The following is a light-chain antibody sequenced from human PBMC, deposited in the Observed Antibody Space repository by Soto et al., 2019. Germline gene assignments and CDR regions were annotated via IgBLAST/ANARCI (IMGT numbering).Light chain of an antibody. Sequence: QSVLTQPPSVSGAPGQRVTISCTGSSSDIGAGSYVHWYQQLPGTAPKLLIFGNNNRPSGVPDRFSGSKSGTSASLAITGLQAEDEADYYCQSYDRSLSGFVFGTGTKLTVL. CDR2: GNN. CDR1: SSDIGAGSY. J-gene: IGLJ1*01. V-gene: IGLV1-40*01. CDR3: QSYDRSLSGFV.